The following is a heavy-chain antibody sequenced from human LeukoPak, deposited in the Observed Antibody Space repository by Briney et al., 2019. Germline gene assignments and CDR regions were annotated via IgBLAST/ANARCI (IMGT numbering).Heavy chain of an antibody. D-gene: IGHD4-17*01. CDR3: ANHKTLNGDYGLDY. V-gene: IGHV3-23*01. J-gene: IGHJ4*02. CDR2: ISGNGGST. CDR1: GFTFSSYA. Sequence: GGSLRLSCAASGFTFSSYAMSWVRQAPGKGLEWVSAISGNGGSTFYADSVKGRFTISRDNSKNTLYLQMNSLRAEDTAVYYCANHKTLNGDYGLDYWGQGSLVTVSS.